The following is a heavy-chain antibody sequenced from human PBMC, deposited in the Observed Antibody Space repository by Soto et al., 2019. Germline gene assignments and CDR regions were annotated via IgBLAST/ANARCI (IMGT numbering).Heavy chain of an antibody. Sequence: NPSETLSLTCAVSGGSISSSNWWSWVRQPPGKGLEWIGEIYHSGSTNYNPSLKSRVTISVDKSKNQFSLKLSSVTAADTAVYYCARDWYIAAAGPLPYYYYGMNVWGQGTTVTVSS. CDR1: GGSISSSNW. CDR2: IYHSGST. D-gene: IGHD6-13*01. V-gene: IGHV4-4*02. J-gene: IGHJ6*02. CDR3: ARDWYIAAAGPLPYYYYGMNV.